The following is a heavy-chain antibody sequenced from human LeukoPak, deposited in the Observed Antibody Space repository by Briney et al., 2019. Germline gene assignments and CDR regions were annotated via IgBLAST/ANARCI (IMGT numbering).Heavy chain of an antibody. CDR2: IYYSGST. V-gene: IGHV4-39*01. J-gene: IGHJ4*02. CDR1: GGSISSSSYY. CDR3: ARGSNLLGTLDY. Sequence: SETLSLTCTVSGGSISSSSYYWGWIRQPPGKGLEWIGSIYYSGSTYCNPSLKSRVTISVDTSKNQFSLKLSSVTAADTAVYYCARGSNLLGTLDYWGQGTLVTVSS. D-gene: IGHD1-14*01.